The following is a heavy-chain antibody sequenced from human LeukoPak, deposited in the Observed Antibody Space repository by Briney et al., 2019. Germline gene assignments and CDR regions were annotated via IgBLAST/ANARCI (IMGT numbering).Heavy chain of an antibody. V-gene: IGHV4-59*08. CDR3: ARGGSSWPRYYYYGMDV. CDR2: IYYSGST. D-gene: IGHD6-13*01. Sequence: SETLSLTGTVSGGSISSYYWSWIRQPPGKGLEWIGYIYYSGSTNYNPSLKSRVTISVDTSKNQFSLKLSSVTAADTAVYYCARGGSSWPRYYYYGMDVWGQGTTVTVSS. J-gene: IGHJ6*02. CDR1: GGSISSYY.